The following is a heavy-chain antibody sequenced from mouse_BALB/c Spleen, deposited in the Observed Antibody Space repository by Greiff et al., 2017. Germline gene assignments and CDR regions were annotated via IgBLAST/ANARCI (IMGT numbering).Heavy chain of an antibody. CDR3: VRGGDYDRFAY. V-gene: IGHV5-17*02. CDR2: ISSGSSTI. CDR1: GFTFSSFG. D-gene: IGHD2-4*01. J-gene: IGHJ3*01. Sequence: EVQGVESGGGLVQPGGSRKLSCAASGFTFSSFGMHWVRQAPEKGLEWVAYISSGSSTIYYADTVKGRFTISRDNPKNTLFLQMTSLRSEDTAMYYCVRGGDYDRFAYWGQGTLVTVSA.